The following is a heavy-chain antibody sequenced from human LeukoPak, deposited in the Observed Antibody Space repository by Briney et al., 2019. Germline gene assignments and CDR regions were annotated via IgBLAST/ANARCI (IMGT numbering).Heavy chain of an antibody. D-gene: IGHD3-16*01. CDR3: TTAEADYDY. J-gene: IGHJ4*02. CDR1: GFTFTKAW. V-gene: IGHV3-15*07. CDR2: IKSKTDGGAT. Sequence: GGSLRLSCVASGFTFTKAWMNWVRQAPGKGLEWVGRIKSKTDGGATDYAAPVKGRFTISRDDSKNTLYLHMNSLKTEDTAVYYCTTAEADYDYWGQGTLVTVSS.